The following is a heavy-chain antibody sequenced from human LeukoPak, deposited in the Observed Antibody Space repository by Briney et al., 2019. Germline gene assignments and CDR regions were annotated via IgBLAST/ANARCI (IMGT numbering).Heavy chain of an antibody. CDR3: ARDDYGDYSFIDY. Sequence: LSLTCAVYGGSFSGYYWSWIRQPPGKGLEWVAVIWYDGSNKYYADSVKGRFTISRDNSKNTLYLQMNSLRAEDTAVYYCARDDYGDYSFIDYWGQGTLVTVSS. J-gene: IGHJ4*02. V-gene: IGHV3-33*08. D-gene: IGHD4-17*01. CDR1: GGSFSGYY. CDR2: IWYDGSNK.